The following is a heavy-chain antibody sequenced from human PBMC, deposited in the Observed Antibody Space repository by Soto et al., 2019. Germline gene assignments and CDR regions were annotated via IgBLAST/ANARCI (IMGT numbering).Heavy chain of an antibody. J-gene: IGHJ4*02. Sequence: SLRLSCAASGFTVSGNHLTWLRQAPGKGLKWVSVLYPDGRAYYADSVKGRFTISTDISKNTVNLQMNTLRAADPAVYYCARGPGREYNDPRGSYPLAYWGQGTPVTVSS. V-gene: IGHV3-53*01. CDR3: ARGPGREYNDPRGSYPLAY. CDR1: GFTVSGNH. CDR2: LYPDGRA. D-gene: IGHD3-22*01.